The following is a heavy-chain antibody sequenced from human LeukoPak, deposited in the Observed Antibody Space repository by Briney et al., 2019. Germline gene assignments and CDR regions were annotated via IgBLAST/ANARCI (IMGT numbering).Heavy chain of an antibody. Sequence: GSSVTVSCKPSVGSFITYAISWVRQARGQGPEWMGGIIPFFGTPSYAQKFHGRVTITADESTNTAYMEVSSLRSEDTALYYCARYKVPPHQDSSMVPGVYYYYGMGVWGRGTTVTVSS. D-gene: IGHD3-10*01. J-gene: IGHJ6*02. CDR3: ARYKVPPHQDSSMVPGVYYYYGMGV. CDR1: VGSFITYA. V-gene: IGHV1-69*01. CDR2: IIPFFGTP.